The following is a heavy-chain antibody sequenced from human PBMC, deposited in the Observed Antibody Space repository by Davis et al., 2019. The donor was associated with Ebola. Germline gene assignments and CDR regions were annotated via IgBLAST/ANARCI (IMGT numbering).Heavy chain of an antibody. J-gene: IGHJ5*02. CDR3: ARSRTTVTSNWFDP. CDR2: INPNSGGT. CDR1: GYTFTGYY. D-gene: IGHD4-17*01. V-gene: IGHV1-2*04. Sequence: ASVKVSCKASGYTFTGYYMHWVRQAPGQGLEWMGWINPNSGGTNYAQKFQGWVTMTRDTSISTAYMELSRLRSDDTAVYYCARSRTTVTSNWFDPWGQGTLVTVSS.